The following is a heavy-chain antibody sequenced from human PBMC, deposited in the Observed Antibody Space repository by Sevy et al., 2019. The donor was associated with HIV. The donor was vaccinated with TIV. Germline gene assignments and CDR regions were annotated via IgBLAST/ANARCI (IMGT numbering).Heavy chain of an antibody. CDR1: GFTFSNYE. J-gene: IGHJ4*02. D-gene: IGHD6-13*01. Sequence: GGSLRLSCAASGFTFSNYEINWVRQAPGKGLEWVSYITSSGTTIYYADSVKGRFTISRDNAKDSLYLQMNSLGAEDRAVYYCARGGSSWTGYFDYWGQGTLVTVSS. CDR2: ITSSGTTI. V-gene: IGHV3-48*03. CDR3: ARGGSSWTGYFDY.